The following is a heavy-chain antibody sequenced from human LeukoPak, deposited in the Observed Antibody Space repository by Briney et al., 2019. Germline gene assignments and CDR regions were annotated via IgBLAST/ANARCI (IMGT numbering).Heavy chain of an antibody. Sequence: GGSLRLSCAASGFTFSSYSMNWVRQAPGKGLEWVSSISSSSSYIYYADSVKGRFTISRDNAKNSLYLQMNSLRAEDTAVYYCARDGAVAGRIFFQHWGRGTLVTVSS. V-gene: IGHV3-21*01. CDR3: ARDGAVAGRIFFQH. CDR1: GFTFSSYS. D-gene: IGHD6-19*01. J-gene: IGHJ1*01. CDR2: ISSSSSYI.